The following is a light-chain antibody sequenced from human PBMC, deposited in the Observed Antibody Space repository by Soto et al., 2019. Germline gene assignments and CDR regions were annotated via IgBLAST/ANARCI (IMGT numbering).Light chain of an antibody. V-gene: IGKV1-13*02. CDR1: DDIINS. J-gene: IGKJ1*01. CDR3: QQYNSYS. CDR2: DAS. Sequence: IQVTQSPSSLSASVGDRVTITCQASDDIINSLNWYQQKPGKAPKLLINDASSLESGVPSRFSGSGSGTEFTLTISSLQPDDFATYHFQQYNSYSFGQGTKVDIK.